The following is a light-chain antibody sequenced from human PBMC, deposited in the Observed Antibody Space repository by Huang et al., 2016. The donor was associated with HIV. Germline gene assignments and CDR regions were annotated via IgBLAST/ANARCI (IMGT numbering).Light chain of an antibody. CDR1: QSISSW. Sequence: DIQMTQSPSTLSASVRDRVTITCRASQSISSWLAWYPQKPGKAPKLMIYKASSIETGVPSRFSGSGSVTEFTRTISNLQPEGFATDYCQQYNRYPLTFGQGTKVEIK. V-gene: IGKV1-5*03. J-gene: IGKJ2*01. CDR2: KAS. CDR3: QQYNRYPLT.